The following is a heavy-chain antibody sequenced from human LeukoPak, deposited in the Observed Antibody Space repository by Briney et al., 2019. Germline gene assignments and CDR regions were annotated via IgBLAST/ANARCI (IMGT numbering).Heavy chain of an antibody. V-gene: IGHV3-23*01. CDR1: GFTFSSYA. Sequence: GGSLRLSCAASGFTFSSYAMSWVRRAPGKGLEWVSAISGSGGSTYYADSVKGRFTISRDNSKNTLYLQMNSLRAEDTAVYYCAKVDYDFWSGNGDYWGQGTLVTVSS. D-gene: IGHD3-3*01. J-gene: IGHJ4*02. CDR3: AKVDYDFWSGNGDY. CDR2: ISGSGGST.